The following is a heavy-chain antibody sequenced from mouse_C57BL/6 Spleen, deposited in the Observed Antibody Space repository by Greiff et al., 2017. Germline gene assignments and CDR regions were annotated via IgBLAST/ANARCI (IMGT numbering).Heavy chain of an antibody. J-gene: IGHJ1*03. CDR3: ARGYSNYFWYFDV. Sequence: QVQLQQPGAELVKPGASVKMSCKASGYTFTSYWITWVKQRPGQGLEWIGDIYPGSGSTNYNEKFKSKATLTVDTSSSTAYMQLSSLTSEYSAVYYCARGYSNYFWYFDVWGTGTTVTVSS. CDR2: IYPGSGST. CDR1: GYTFTSYW. V-gene: IGHV1-55*01. D-gene: IGHD2-5*01.